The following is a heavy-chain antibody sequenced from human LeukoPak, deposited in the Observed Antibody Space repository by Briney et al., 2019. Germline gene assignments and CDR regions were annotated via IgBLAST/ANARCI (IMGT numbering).Heavy chain of an antibody. CDR3: ARALLISSGWYQPFGY. Sequence: SETLSLTCTVSGGSISSSSYYWGWIRQPPGKGLEWIGSIYYSGSTYYNPSLKSRVTISVDTSKNQFSLKLSSVTAADTAVYYCARALLISSGWYQPFGYWGQGTLVTVSS. J-gene: IGHJ4*02. V-gene: IGHV4-39*07. CDR2: IYYSGST. CDR1: GGSISSSSYY. D-gene: IGHD6-19*01.